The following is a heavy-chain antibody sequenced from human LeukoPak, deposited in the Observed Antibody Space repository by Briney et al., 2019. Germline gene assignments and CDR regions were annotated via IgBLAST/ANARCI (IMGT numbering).Heavy chain of an antibody. D-gene: IGHD6-19*01. CDR2: INHSGST. V-gene: IGHV4-34*01. CDR1: GGSFSGYY. J-gene: IGHJ4*02. Sequence: SGTLSLTCAVYGGSFSGYYWSWIRQPPGKGLEWIGEINHSGSTNYNPSLKSRVTISVDTSKNQFSLKLSSVTAADTAVYYCARPLSSGFDYWGQGTLVTVSS. CDR3: ARPLSSGFDY.